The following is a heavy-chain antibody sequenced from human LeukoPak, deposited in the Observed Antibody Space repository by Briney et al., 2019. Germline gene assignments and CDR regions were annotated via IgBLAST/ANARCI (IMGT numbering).Heavy chain of an antibody. Sequence: GGSLRLSCAASGFTFSSFSMNWVRQAPGKGLEWVANIKQDGSEKYYVDSVKGRFTISRDNAKKSLYLQMNSLRAEDTAVYYCARETEMANLDYWGQGTLVTVSS. CDR3: ARETEMANLDY. D-gene: IGHD5-24*01. CDR2: IKQDGSEK. CDR1: GFTFSSFS. J-gene: IGHJ4*02. V-gene: IGHV3-7*04.